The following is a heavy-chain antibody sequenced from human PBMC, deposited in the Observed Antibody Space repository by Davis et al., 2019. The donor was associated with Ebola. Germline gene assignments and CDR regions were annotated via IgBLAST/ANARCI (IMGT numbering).Heavy chain of an antibody. CDR1: GYTFTNYD. CDR3: ARALNYFDSSGYYYFDF. J-gene: IGHJ4*02. Sequence: AASVKVSCKTSGYTFTNYDVNWVRQAPGQGLEWMGWMNPNSGNTGYAEKFQGRDTMTKDTSMTTAYMELSSLTSEDTAVYYCARALNYFDSSGYYYFDFWGQGTLVTVSS. V-gene: IGHV1-8*01. D-gene: IGHD3-22*01. CDR2: MNPNSGNT.